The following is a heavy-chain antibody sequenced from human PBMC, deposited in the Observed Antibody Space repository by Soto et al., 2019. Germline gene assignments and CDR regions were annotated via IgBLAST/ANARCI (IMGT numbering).Heavy chain of an antibody. CDR3: ARRYGDCFDF. V-gene: IGHV4-59*08. J-gene: IGHJ4*02. Sequence: QVQLQESGPGLVKPSETLSLTCTVSGGSISSYYWGWIRQPPGKGLEWIGYIYFSGSTNYHPSLKSRVTISVDTSKNQFSLKLSSVTAADTAVYYCARRYGDCFDFWGQGTLVTVSS. CDR1: GGSISSYY. D-gene: IGHD4-17*01. CDR2: IYFSGST.